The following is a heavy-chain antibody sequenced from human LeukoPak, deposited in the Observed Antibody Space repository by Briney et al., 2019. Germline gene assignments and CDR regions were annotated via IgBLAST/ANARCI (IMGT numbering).Heavy chain of an antibody. V-gene: IGHV4-34*01. Sequence: PSETLSLTCAVYGGSFSGYYWSWIRQPPGKGLEWIGEINHSGSTNYNPSLKSRVTISVDTSKNQFSLKLSSVTAVDTAVYYCARDLSGYDYYYGMDVWGQGTTVTVSS. CDR2: INHSGST. CDR3: ARDLSGYDYYYGMDV. D-gene: IGHD1-26*01. J-gene: IGHJ6*02. CDR1: GGSFSGYY.